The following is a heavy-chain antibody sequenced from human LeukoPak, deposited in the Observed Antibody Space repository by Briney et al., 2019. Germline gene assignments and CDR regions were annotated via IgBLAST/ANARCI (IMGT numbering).Heavy chain of an antibody. CDR1: GGSISSSNYY. CDR2: TYYSGST. Sequence: PSETLSLTCTVSGGSISSSNYYWGWIRQPPGKGLEWIGSTYYSGSTYYNPSLKSRVTISVDTSKNQFSLELSSVTAADTAVYYCARDVAPHYYFDYWGQGTLVTVSS. V-gene: IGHV4-39*07. J-gene: IGHJ4*02. CDR3: ARDVAPHYYFDY. D-gene: IGHD6-6*01.